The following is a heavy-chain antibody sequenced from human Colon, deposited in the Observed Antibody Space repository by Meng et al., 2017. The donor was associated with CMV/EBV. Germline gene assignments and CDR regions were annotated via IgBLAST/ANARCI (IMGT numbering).Heavy chain of an antibody. D-gene: IGHD1-26*01. V-gene: IGHV1-2*02. J-gene: IGHJ4*02. CDR2: INANSGAT. Sequence: ASVKVSCKASGFTFSDYFIHWVRQAPGQGLEWVGWINANSGATTSARSFQGRVTMTRDTSITTAYMQLTTLTSDDTAVYYCTRDGGSYDFADYWGQGTLVTVSS. CDR3: TRDGGSYDFADY. CDR1: GFTFSDYF.